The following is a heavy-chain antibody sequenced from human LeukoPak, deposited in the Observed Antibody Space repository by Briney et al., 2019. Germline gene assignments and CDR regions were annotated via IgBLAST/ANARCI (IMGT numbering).Heavy chain of an antibody. CDR3: ARGETYYDFWSPPNWFDP. CDR2: IYYSGST. Sequence: PSETLSLTCTVSGGSISSYYWSWVRQPPGKGLEWIGYIYYSGSTNYNPSLKSRVTISVDTSKNQFSLKLSSVTAADTAVYYCARGETYYDFWSPPNWFDPWGQGTLVTVSS. J-gene: IGHJ5*02. V-gene: IGHV4-59*08. CDR1: GGSISSYY. D-gene: IGHD3-3*01.